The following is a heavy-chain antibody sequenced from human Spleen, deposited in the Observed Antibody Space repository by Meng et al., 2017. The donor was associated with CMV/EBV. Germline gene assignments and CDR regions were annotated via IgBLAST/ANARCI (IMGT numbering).Heavy chain of an antibody. V-gene: IGHV4-34*01. CDR1: YC. CDR3: ARVPSLGYCSSTSCPRGTYFDY. Sequence: YCWRWIRQPPGKGLEWIGEINHGGSTNYNPSLKSRVTISVDTSKNQFSLKLSSVTAADTAVYYCARVPSLGYCSSTSCPRGTYFDYWGQGTLVTVSS. J-gene: IGHJ4*02. CDR2: INHGGST. D-gene: IGHD2-2*01.